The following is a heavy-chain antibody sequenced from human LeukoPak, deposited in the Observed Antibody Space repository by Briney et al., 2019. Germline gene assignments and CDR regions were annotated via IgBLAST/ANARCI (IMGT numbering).Heavy chain of an antibody. CDR3: AKFWDSSGPRGGFDY. J-gene: IGHJ4*02. V-gene: IGHV3-23*01. CDR2: ISSSGGST. Sequence: GGSLRLSCAASGFTFSSYAMSWVRQAPGKGLEWVAGISSSGGSTYYADSVKGRFTISRDNSKTTQFLQMNRLRGEDTALYFCAKFWDSSGPRGGFDYWGQGTLVTVSS. D-gene: IGHD6-19*01. CDR1: GFTFSSYA.